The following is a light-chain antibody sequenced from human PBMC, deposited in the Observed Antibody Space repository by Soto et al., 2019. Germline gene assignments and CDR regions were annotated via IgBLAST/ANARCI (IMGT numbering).Light chain of an antibody. J-gene: IGKJ1*01. V-gene: IGKV3-15*01. CDR3: QQYNDWPPWT. CDR1: QTVNSR. CDR2: GAF. Sequence: EIVLTQSPATLASSPGERATLSCRASQTVNSRLAWYQHKPGQAPRLLIYGAFTRATGIPPRFSGSGSGTEFTLTISSLQSEDFGIYYCQQYNDWPPWTFGQGTKVDIK.